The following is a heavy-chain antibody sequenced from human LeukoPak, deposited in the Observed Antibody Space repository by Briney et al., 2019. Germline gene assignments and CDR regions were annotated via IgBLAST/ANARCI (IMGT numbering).Heavy chain of an antibody. CDR2: INHGGST. CDR3: ARDRVDYSDYYYYMDV. V-gene: IGHV4-34*01. D-gene: IGHD4-11*01. J-gene: IGHJ6*03. CDR1: GGSFSGYY. Sequence: PSETLSLTCAVYGGSFSGYYWSWIRQPPGKGLEWIGEINHGGSTNYNPSLKSRVTISVDTSKNQFSLKLSSVTAADTAVYYCARDRVDYSDYYYYMDVWGKGTTVTVSS.